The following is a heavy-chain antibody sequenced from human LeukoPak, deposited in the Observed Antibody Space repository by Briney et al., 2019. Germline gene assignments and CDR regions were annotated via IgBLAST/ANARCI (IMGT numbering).Heavy chain of an antibody. Sequence: PGGSLRLSCAASGFTFSSYGMHWVRQAPGKGLEWVAFIRYDGSNKYYADSVKGRFTISRDNSKNTLYLQMNSLRAEDTAVYYCAKSEYSGYAQVGLVDYWGQGTLVTVSS. CDR3: AKSEYSGYAQVGLVDY. CDR2: IRYDGSNK. J-gene: IGHJ4*02. V-gene: IGHV3-30*02. D-gene: IGHD5-12*01. CDR1: GFTFSSYG.